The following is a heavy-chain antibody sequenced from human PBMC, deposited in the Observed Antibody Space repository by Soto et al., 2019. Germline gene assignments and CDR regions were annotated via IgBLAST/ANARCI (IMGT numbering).Heavy chain of an antibody. V-gene: IGHV3-7*03. Sequence: GGSLRLSCEASGFTFSGYWMSWVRQAPGKGLGWVADIKHDGSVQYYVDSVKGRFTISRDNAKKLLFLQTNGLRAEDTALYYCARATYSNAWYRFDLWGQGTLVTVSS. CDR3: ARATYSNAWYRFDL. CDR2: IKHDGSVQ. J-gene: IGHJ4*02. D-gene: IGHD4-4*01. CDR1: GFTFSGYW.